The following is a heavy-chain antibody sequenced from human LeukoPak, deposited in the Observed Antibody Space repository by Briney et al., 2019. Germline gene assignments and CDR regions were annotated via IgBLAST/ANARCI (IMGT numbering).Heavy chain of an antibody. CDR3: SRVRASFDY. CDR1: GFTFSSYW. CDR2: IKQAGSEK. Sequence: GGSLRLSCAAAGFTFSSYWMSWVRQAPGKGLEWVANIKQAGSEKYYVDSVKGRFTISRDNAKNSLYLQMNSLRAEDTAVYYCSRVRASFDYWGQGTLVTVAS. J-gene: IGHJ4*02. V-gene: IGHV3-7*01. D-gene: IGHD3-10*01.